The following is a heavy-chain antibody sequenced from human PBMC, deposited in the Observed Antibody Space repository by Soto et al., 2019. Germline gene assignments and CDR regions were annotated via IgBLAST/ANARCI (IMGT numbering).Heavy chain of an antibody. CDR3: ATTDYSNIQNYYYYGMDG. Sequence: PGESLKISCKGSGYSFTSYWIGWVRQMPGKGLEWMGIIYPGDSDTRYSPSFQGQVTISADKSISTAYLQWSSLKASDTAMYYCATTDYSNIQNYYYYGMDGWGQGTTVTVSS. CDR2: IYPGDSDT. V-gene: IGHV5-51*01. J-gene: IGHJ6*02. D-gene: IGHD4-4*01. CDR1: GYSFTSYW.